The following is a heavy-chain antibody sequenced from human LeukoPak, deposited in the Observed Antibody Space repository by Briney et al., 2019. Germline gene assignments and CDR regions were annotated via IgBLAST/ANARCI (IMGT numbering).Heavy chain of an antibody. CDR1: GFTFSSHS. D-gene: IGHD6-19*01. Sequence: SGGSLRLSCAASGFTFSSHSMNWVRQVPGKGLEWLSYISRSSSSIYYADSVKGRYTISRDNAKKSLYLQMNSLRPEDTAVYYCARGRIAVTGTGYFDSWGQGTLVTVSS. CDR2: ISRSSSSI. V-gene: IGHV3-48*04. CDR3: ARGRIAVTGTGYFDS. J-gene: IGHJ4*02.